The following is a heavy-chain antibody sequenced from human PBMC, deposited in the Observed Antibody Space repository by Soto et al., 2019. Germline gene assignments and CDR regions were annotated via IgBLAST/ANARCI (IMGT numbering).Heavy chain of an antibody. J-gene: IGHJ4*02. CDR3: AKSDGFNGALDY. D-gene: IGHD3-10*01. V-gene: IGHV3-23*01. CDR2: ISGSGGST. Sequence: EVQLLESGGGLVQPGGSLRLSCAASGFTFSSYAMSWVRQAPGKGLEWVSAISGSGGSTYYADSVKGRFTISRDNSKNTLYLQTNSLRAEDTAVYYCAKSDGFNGALDYWGQGTLVTVSS. CDR1: GFTFSSYA.